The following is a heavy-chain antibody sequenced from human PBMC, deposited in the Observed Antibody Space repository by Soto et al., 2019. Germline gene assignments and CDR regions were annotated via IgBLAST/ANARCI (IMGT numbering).Heavy chain of an antibody. Sequence: GGSLRLSCAASGFTFSSYAMSWVRQAPGKGLEWVSAISGSGGSTYYADSVKGRFTISRDNSKNTLYLQMNSLRAEDTAVYYCAKDRNVVVPAAMRVYYYYYMDVWGKGTTVTVSS. J-gene: IGHJ6*03. D-gene: IGHD2-2*01. V-gene: IGHV3-23*01. CDR3: AKDRNVVVPAAMRVYYYYYMDV. CDR1: GFTFSSYA. CDR2: ISGSGGST.